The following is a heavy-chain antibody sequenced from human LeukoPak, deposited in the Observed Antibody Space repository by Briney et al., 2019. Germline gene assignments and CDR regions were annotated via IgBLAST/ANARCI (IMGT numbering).Heavy chain of an antibody. CDR1: GGTFSSYA. CDR2: IIPIFGTA. Sequence: SVTVSCKASGGTFSSYAISWVRQAPGQGLEWMGGIIPIFGTANYAQKVQGRVTMTTDTSTSTVYMELRSLRSDDTAVYYCARGLPPRRNSDSSGYYSYYFDYWGQGSLVTVSS. D-gene: IGHD3-22*01. CDR3: ARGLPPRRNSDSSGYYSYYFDY. V-gene: IGHV1-69*05. J-gene: IGHJ4*02.